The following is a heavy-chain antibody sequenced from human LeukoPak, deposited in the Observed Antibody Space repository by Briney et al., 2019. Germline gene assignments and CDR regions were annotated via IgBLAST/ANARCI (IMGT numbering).Heavy chain of an antibody. V-gene: IGHV1-69*01. Sequence: SVKVSCKASGGTFSSYAISWVRQAPGQGLEWMGGIIPIFGTANYAQKFQGRVTITADESTSTAYMELSSLRSEDTAVYYCARVHKLERFLYYYYYYMDVWGKGTTVTVSS. CDR3: ARVHKLERFLYYYYYYMDV. CDR2: IIPIFGTA. D-gene: IGHD1-1*01. J-gene: IGHJ6*03. CDR1: GGTFSSYA.